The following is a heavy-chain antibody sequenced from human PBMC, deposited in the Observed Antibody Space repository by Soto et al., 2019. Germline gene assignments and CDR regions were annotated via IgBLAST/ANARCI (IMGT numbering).Heavy chain of an antibody. CDR1: GFTFTNSA. V-gene: IGHV1-58*01. CDR2: IVVGSGST. D-gene: IGHD3-3*01. Sequence: SVKVSCKASGFTFTNSAVQWVRQARGQHLEWMGWIVVGSGSTNYARKFQQRVTITRDMSTSTAYMELSSLRSEDTAVYYCAAEDFPYYYYYGMDVWGQGTTVTVS. J-gene: IGHJ6*02. CDR3: AAEDFPYYYYYGMDV.